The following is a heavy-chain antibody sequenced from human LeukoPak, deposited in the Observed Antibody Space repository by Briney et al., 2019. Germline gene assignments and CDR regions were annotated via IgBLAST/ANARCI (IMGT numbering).Heavy chain of an antibody. V-gene: IGHV3-74*01. CDR3: ATKEWLAPPPDS. CDR2: INTDGTVT. D-gene: IGHD6-19*01. J-gene: IGHJ4*02. Sequence: GGSLRLSCAASGFTFRKYWMLWVRQAPGKGLESVSRINTDGTVTTYADSVKGRFTVSRDNADNTMFLQMNTVRDEDTAVYYCATKEWLAPPPDSWGQGTPVTVSS. CDR1: GFTFRKYW.